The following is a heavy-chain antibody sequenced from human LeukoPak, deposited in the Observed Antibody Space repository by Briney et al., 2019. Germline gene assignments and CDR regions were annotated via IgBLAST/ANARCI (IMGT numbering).Heavy chain of an antibody. CDR2: ISGSGGST. CDR3: ARDLNYGDNSVDY. D-gene: IGHD4-23*01. CDR1: GFTFSSYA. V-gene: IGHV3-23*01. J-gene: IGHJ4*02. Sequence: PGGSLRLSCAASGFTFSSYAMSWVRQAPGKGLEWVSAISGSGGSTYYADSVKGRFTISRDNAKNSLYLQMNSLRAGDTAVYYCARDLNYGDNSVDYWGQGTLVTVSS.